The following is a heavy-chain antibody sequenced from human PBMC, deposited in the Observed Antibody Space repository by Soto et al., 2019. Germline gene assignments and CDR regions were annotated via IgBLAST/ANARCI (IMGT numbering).Heavy chain of an antibody. CDR3: AKPRPYYDFWSGYSSAFDY. J-gene: IGHJ4*02. CDR1: EITLSSYA. D-gene: IGHD3-3*01. V-gene: IGHV3-23*01. Sequence: GGSLRLSCTASEITLSSYAMSWVRQAPGKGLEWVSAISASGGSTYYADSVKGRFTISRDNSKNTLYLQMNSLRAEDTAVYYCAKPRPYYDFWSGYSSAFDYWGQGTLVTVSS. CDR2: ISASGGST.